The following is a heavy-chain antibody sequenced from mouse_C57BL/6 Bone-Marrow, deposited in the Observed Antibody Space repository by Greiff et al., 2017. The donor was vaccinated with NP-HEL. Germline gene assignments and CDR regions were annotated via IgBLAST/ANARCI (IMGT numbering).Heavy chain of an antibody. CDR2: IYPRSGNT. Sequence: VQLQQSGAELARPGASVKLSCKASGYTFTSYGISWVKQRTGQGLEWIGEIYPRSGNTYYNEKFKGKATLTADKSSSTAYMELRSLTSEDSAVYFCARYDGYYEGGFAYWGQGTLVTVSA. CDR1: GYTFTSYG. J-gene: IGHJ3*01. CDR3: ARYDGYYEGGFAY. D-gene: IGHD2-3*01. V-gene: IGHV1-81*01.